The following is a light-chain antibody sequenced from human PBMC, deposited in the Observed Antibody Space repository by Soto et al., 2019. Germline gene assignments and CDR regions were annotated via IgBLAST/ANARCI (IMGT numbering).Light chain of an antibody. J-gene: IGKJ4*01. V-gene: IGKV3-11*01. Sequence: EIVLTQSPATLSLSPGERATLSCRASQSVGTSLAWYQQKSGQAPRLLFYESSNRATYIPARFSASGSGTDFTLTIRCLKPEGFAVYFWQEPGVLPLTFGGRTKVEIK. CDR3: QEPGVLPLT. CDR1: QSVGTS. CDR2: ESS.